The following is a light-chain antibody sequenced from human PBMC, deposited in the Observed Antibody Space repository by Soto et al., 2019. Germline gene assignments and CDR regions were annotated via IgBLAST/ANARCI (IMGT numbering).Light chain of an antibody. CDR3: QQYGSSPPYP. CDR1: HSVSSSY. CDR2: GAS. J-gene: IGKJ2*01. Sequence: EIVLTQSPGTLSLSPGERATLSCRASHSVSSSYLAWYQQKPGQAPRILIYGASSRATGIPDRFSGSGSGTDFTLTISRLEPEDFAVYYCQQYGSSPPYPFGQGTKLEIK. V-gene: IGKV3-20*01.